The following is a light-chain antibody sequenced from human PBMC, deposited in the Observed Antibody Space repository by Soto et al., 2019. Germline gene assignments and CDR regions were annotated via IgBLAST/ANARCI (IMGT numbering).Light chain of an antibody. CDR1: SSDVGGYSF. J-gene: IGLJ2*01. Sequence: QSALTQPPSASGSTRQSVTSSCTGTSSDVGGYSFVSWYQQHPGKAPKLMIYEVSERPSGVPDRFSGSKSGNTASLTVSGLQAEDEADYYCSSYAGSNIVVFGGGTKLTVL. CDR3: SSYAGSNIVV. V-gene: IGLV2-8*01. CDR2: EVS.